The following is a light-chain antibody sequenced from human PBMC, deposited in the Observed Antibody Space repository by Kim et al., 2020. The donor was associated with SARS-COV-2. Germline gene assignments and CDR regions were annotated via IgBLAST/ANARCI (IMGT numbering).Light chain of an antibody. V-gene: IGKV4-1*01. CDR2: WAS. J-gene: IGKJ2*01. Sequence: SLGERATINCKSSQSVLYSSNNKSYLAWYQQKPGQPPKLLIYWASTRESGVPDRFSGSGSGTDFTLTISSLQAEDVPVYYCQQYYSFGQGTKLEI. CDR3: QQYYS. CDR1: QSVLYSSNNKSY.